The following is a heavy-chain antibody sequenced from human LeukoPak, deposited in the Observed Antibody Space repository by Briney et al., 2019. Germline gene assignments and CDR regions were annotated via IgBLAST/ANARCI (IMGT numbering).Heavy chain of an antibody. CDR3: ARVWHPLPNSGWYY. Sequence: GGSLRLSCAASGFTFSSYEMNWVRQAPGKGLEWVSYISSSGSTIYYADSVKGRFTISRDNAKNSLYLQMNSLRAEDTAVYYCARVWHPLPNSGWYYWGQGTLVTVSS. CDR2: ISSSGSTI. D-gene: IGHD6-19*01. CDR1: GFTFSSYE. J-gene: IGHJ4*02. V-gene: IGHV3-48*03.